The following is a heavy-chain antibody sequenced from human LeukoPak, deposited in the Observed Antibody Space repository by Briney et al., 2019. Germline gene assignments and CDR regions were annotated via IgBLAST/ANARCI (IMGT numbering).Heavy chain of an antibody. V-gene: IGHV4-34*01. D-gene: IGHD5-18*01. Sequence: SETLSLTCAVYGGSFSGYYWSWIRQPPGKGLEWIGEINHSGSTNYNPSLKSRVTISVDTSKNQFSLKLSSVTAADTAVYYCARDRSGIQLCNKAYYFDYWGQGTLVTVSS. CDR2: INHSGST. J-gene: IGHJ4*02. CDR3: ARDRSGIQLCNKAYYFDY. CDR1: GGSFSGYY.